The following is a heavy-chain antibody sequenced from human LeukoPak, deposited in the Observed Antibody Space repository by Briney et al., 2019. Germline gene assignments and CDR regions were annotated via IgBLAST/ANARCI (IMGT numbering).Heavy chain of an antibody. CDR2: INAGNGNT. J-gene: IGHJ4*02. CDR3: ARGYFDWLLIFDY. D-gene: IGHD3-9*01. CDR1: GYTFTSYA. Sequence: GASVKVSCKASGYTFTSYAMHWVRQAPGQRLEWMGWINAGNGNTKYSQKFQGRVTITRDTSASTAYMGLSSLRSEDTAVYYCARGYFDWLLIFDYWGQGTLVTVSS. V-gene: IGHV1-3*01.